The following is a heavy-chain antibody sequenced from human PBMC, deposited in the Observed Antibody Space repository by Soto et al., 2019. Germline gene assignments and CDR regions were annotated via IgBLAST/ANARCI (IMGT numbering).Heavy chain of an antibody. Sequence: SETLSLTCTVSGGSISSYYWSWIRQPPGKGLEWIGYIYYSGSTNYNPSLKSRVTISVDTSKDQFSLKLSSVTAADTAVYYCARSPSHYYDILTGYSTPFDYWGQGTLVTVSS. CDR3: ARSPSHYYDILTGYSTPFDY. CDR2: IYYSGST. D-gene: IGHD3-9*01. J-gene: IGHJ4*02. CDR1: GGSISSYY. V-gene: IGHV4-59*01.